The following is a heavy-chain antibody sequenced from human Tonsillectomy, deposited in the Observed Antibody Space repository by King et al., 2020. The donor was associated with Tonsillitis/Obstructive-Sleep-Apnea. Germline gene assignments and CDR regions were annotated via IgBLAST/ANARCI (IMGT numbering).Heavy chain of an antibody. D-gene: IGHD3-3*01. CDR1: GGSVSSRTSY. V-gene: IGHV4-39*01. J-gene: IGHJ3*01. CDR3: ASSCFGVVIILDAFDV. CDR2: FYYTGST. Sequence: QLQESNPGLVKPSETLSLTCTVSGGSVSSRTSYWGWIRQPPGQGLEWIGSFYYTGSTYYNPSLESRGTISVDTSKNQFSLKLNSVTAADTAVYYCASSCFGVVIILDAFDVWGQGTIVAVSS.